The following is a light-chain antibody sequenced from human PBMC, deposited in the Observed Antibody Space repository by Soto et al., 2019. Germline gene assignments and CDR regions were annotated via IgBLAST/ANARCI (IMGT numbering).Light chain of an antibody. V-gene: IGKV3-15*01. CDR1: QSVSSN. Sequence: EIVMTQSPATLSVSPGEGATLSCRASQSVSSNLAWYQQKPGQAPRLLIYGASTRATGIPARFSGSGSGTEFTLTISSLQSEDFAVYYCPQYNNWPPPFMYTFGQGTKLEIK. J-gene: IGKJ2*01. CDR2: GAS. CDR3: PQYNNWPPPFMYT.